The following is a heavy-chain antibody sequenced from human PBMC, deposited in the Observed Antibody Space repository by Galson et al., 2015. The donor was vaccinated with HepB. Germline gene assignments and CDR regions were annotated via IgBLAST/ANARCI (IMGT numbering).Heavy chain of an antibody. Sequence: SVKVSCKASGGTFSSYAISWVRQAPGQGLEWMGGIIPIFGTANYAQKFQGRVTITADKSTSTAYMELSSLRSEDTAVYYCARDVPNYYGSGSRGGYYYYGMDVWGQGTTVTVSS. CDR1: GGTFSSYA. D-gene: IGHD3-10*01. CDR2: IIPIFGTA. CDR3: ARDVPNYYGSGSRGGYYYYGMDV. J-gene: IGHJ6*02. V-gene: IGHV1-69*06.